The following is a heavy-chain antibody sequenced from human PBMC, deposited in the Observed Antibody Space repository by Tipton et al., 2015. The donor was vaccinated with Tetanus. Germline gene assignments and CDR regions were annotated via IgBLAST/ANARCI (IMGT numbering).Heavy chain of an antibody. J-gene: IGHJ6*02. V-gene: IGHV1-18*01. Sequence: GAEVKEPGASVKVSCKASGYNFVNFGISWVRQAPGQGLEWMGWISAYNGKTKYAQRLQGRVTMTTDRSASTAYMDLRRLRSDDTAVYYCARVQEQRIYYYGMDVWGQGTTVTVSS. D-gene: IGHD6-25*01. CDR1: GYNFVNFG. CDR2: ISAYNGKT. CDR3: ARVQEQRIYYYGMDV.